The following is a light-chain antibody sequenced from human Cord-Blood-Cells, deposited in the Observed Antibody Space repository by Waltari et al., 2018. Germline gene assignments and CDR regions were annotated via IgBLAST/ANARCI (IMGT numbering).Light chain of an antibody. CDR1: SSDVGGHNY. CDR3: SSYAGSNNLV. V-gene: IGLV2-8*01. J-gene: IGLJ2*01. CDR2: AVS. Sequence: QSALTHPPAAPGSPGQSVTISCTGTSSDVGGHNYVSWYQQHPGKAPKLLLYAVSKRPSGVPDRFSGSKSGNTASLTVSGLQAEDEADYYCSSYAGSNNLVFGGGTKLTVL.